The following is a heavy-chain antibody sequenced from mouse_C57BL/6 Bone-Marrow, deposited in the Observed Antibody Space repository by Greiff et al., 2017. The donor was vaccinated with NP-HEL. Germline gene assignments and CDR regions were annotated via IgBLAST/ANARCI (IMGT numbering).Heavy chain of an antibody. Sequence: EVKVVESGGGLVQPGGSPKLSCAASGFTFSDYYMYWVRQTPEKRLEWVAYISNGGGSTYYPDTVKGRFTISIDNAKNTLYLQMSRLKSEDTAVYYCARPHVNYFAWFAYWGQGTLVTVSA. J-gene: IGHJ3*01. D-gene: IGHD2-1*01. CDR2: ISNGGGST. CDR3: ARPHVNYFAWFAY. V-gene: IGHV5-12*01. CDR1: GFTFSDYY.